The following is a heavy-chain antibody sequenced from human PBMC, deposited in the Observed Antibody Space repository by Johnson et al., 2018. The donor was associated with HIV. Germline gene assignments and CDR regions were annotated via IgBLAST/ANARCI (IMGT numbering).Heavy chain of an antibody. CDR3: TTDDITGTDDAFDI. Sequence: AQLVESGGGLVQPGRSLRLSCAASGFNFDDHAMHWVRQAPGKGLEWVGRIKSKTDGGTTDYAAPVKGRFTISRDDSKNTLYLQMNSLKTEDTAVYDCTTDDITGTDDAFDIWGQGTMVTVSS. D-gene: IGHD1/OR15-1a*01. CDR2: IKSKTDGGTT. CDR1: GFNFDDHA. V-gene: IGHV3-15*01. J-gene: IGHJ3*02.